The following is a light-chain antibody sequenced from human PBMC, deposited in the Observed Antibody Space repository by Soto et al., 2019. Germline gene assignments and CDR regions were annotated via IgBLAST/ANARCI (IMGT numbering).Light chain of an antibody. CDR1: QDVSRF. J-gene: IGKJ3*01. CDR3: QKLNSYVFP. V-gene: IGKV1-9*01. Sequence: DIQLTQSPSFLSASVGDRVTISCRASQDVSRFLAWYQQKPGKAPNLLIYAASTLQSGVPSRFSGSGSGTEFPLTIGSLQPEDFATYYCQKLNSYVFPFGPGTKWISN. CDR2: AAS.